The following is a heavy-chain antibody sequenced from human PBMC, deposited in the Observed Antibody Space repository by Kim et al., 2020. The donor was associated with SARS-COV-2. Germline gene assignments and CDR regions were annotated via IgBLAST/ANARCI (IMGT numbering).Heavy chain of an antibody. V-gene: IGHV4-34*01. CDR1: GGSFSGYY. D-gene: IGHD3-3*01. CDR3: AKARSPILKSSPIQH. CDR2: INHSGST. Sequence: SETLSLTCAVYGGSFSGYYWSWIRQPPGKGLEWIGEINHSGSTNYNPSLKSRVTMSVDTSKNQFSLTLSTVTAADTAVYYCAKARSPILKSSPIQHWGQGALITVSS. J-gene: IGHJ1*01.